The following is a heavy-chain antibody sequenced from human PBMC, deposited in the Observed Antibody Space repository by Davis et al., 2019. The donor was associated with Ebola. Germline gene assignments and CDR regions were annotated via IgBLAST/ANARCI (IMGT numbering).Heavy chain of an antibody. J-gene: IGHJ6*02. V-gene: IGHV4-34*01. CDR2: TSHHPDYT. Sequence: MPSETLSLTCAVYGGSFTDYFWSWIRQPPGKGLEWIGETSHHPDYTNYSPSFGGRVTISVDSSKNQFSLKLSSVTAADTAVYYCARQGYYVLYGMDVWGQGTTVTVSS. CDR3: ARQGYYVLYGMDV. D-gene: IGHD3-10*02. CDR1: GGSFTDYF.